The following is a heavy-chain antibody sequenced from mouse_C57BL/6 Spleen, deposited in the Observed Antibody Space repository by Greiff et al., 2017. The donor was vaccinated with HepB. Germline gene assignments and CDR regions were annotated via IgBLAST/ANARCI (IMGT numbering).Heavy chain of an antibody. CDR2: LYPGDGDT. D-gene: IGHD2-2*01. Sequence: QVQLQQPGAELVKPGASVKISCKASGYAFTSYWMHWVKQRPGQGLEWIGQLYPGDGDTNYNGKFKSKATLTVDKSSSTAYMQLSSLTSEDSAVYYGGRVGDDVRPYAMDDWGQGTSVTVSS. V-gene: IGHV1-80*01. CDR1: GYAFTSYW. J-gene: IGHJ4*01. CDR3: GRVGDDVRPYAMDD.